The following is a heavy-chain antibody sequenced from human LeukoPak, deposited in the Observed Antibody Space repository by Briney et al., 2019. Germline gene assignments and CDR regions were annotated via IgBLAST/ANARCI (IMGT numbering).Heavy chain of an antibody. V-gene: IGHV7-4-1*02. J-gene: IGHJ4*02. CDR3: ARVYYDSSGYYLRPFDY. D-gene: IGHD3-22*01. CDR2: INTNTGNP. CDR1: GYTFTSYA. Sequence: ASVTVSCTASGYTFTSYAMNWVRQAPGQGLEWMGWINTNTGNPTYAQGFTGRFVFSLDTSVSTAYLQISSLKAEDTAVYYCARVYYDSSGYYLRPFDYWGQGTLVTVSS.